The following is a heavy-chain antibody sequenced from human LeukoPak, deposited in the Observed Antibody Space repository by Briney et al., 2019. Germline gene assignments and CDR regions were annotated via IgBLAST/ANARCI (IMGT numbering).Heavy chain of an antibody. CDR3: ASGGGYNYGPLDI. CDR1: GYTFTSYD. CDR2: MNPKSGNT. J-gene: IGHJ3*02. Sequence: ASVKVSFKAFGYTFTSYDINWVRQATGQGLEWMGWMNPKSGNTGYAQKFQGRVTMTRNTSISTAYMALSSLRSDDTAVYYSASGGGYNYGPLDIWGQGAMVTVSS. D-gene: IGHD5-24*01. V-gene: IGHV1-8*01.